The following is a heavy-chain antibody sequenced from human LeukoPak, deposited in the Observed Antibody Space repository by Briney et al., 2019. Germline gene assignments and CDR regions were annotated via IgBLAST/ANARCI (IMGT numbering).Heavy chain of an antibody. J-gene: IGHJ4*02. CDR2: SNAGNGNT. CDR1: GYTFTSYA. CDR3: ASHLVAGTGFRSLREYYFDY. D-gene: IGHD6-19*01. Sequence: ASVKVSCKASGYTFTSYAMHWVRQAPGQRLEWMGWSNAGNGNTKYSQEFQGRVTITRDTSASTAYMELSSLRSEDTAVYYCASHLVAGTGFRSLREYYFDYWGQGTLVTVSS. V-gene: IGHV1-3*02.